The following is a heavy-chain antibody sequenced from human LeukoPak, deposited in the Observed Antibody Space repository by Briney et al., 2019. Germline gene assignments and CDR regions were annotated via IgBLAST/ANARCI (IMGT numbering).Heavy chain of an antibody. D-gene: IGHD6-13*01. Sequence: GGSLRLSCAASGFTFSSYNMNWVRQAPGKGLEWVSYISSSRSTIYYADSEKGRFTISRYNANNSPYQQMNSLTPDDTAVYYCARERGSSYIGYFDYWGQGTLVTVSS. CDR1: GFTFSSYN. CDR3: ARERGSSYIGYFDY. J-gene: IGHJ4*02. CDR2: ISSSRSTI. V-gene: IGHV3-48*01.